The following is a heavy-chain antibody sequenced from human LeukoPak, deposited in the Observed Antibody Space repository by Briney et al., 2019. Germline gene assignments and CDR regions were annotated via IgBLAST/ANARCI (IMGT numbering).Heavy chain of an antibody. Sequence: GGSLRLSCAASGFTFSSYSMNWVRQAPGKGLEWVSSISSSSSYIYYADSVKGRFTISRDNAKNSLYLQMNSLRAEDTAVYYCARDTGIRYGHDYWGQGTMVTVSS. CDR1: GFTFSSYS. D-gene: IGHD5-18*01. CDR3: ARDTGIRYGHDY. CDR2: ISSSSSYI. J-gene: IGHJ3*01. V-gene: IGHV3-21*01.